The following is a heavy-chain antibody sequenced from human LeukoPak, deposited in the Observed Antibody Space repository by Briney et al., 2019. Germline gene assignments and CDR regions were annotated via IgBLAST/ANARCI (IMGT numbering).Heavy chain of an antibody. CDR2: IYYSGST. CDR3: ARDHCSSTSCYEGGFDY. V-gene: IGHV4-30-4*08. D-gene: IGHD2-2*01. J-gene: IGHJ4*02. CDR1: GSSISSGDYY. Sequence: PSETLSLTCTVSGSSISSGDYYWSWIRQPPGKGLEWIGYIYYSGSTYYNPSLKSRVTISVDTSKNQFSLKLSSVTAADTAVYYCARDHCSSTSCYEGGFDYWGQGTLVTVSS.